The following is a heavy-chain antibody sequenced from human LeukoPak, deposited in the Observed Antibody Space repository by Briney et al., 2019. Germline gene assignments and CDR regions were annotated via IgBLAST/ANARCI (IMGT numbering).Heavy chain of an antibody. D-gene: IGHD3-9*01. Sequence: PSETLSLTRTVSGGSISSYYWSWIRQPPGKGLEWIGYIYYSGSTNYNPSLKSRVTISVDTSKNQFSLKLSSVTAADTAVFYCARETPYYDILTGSRWFDPWGQGTLVTVSS. V-gene: IGHV4-59*01. CDR1: GGSISSYY. CDR2: IYYSGST. CDR3: ARETPYYDILTGSRWFDP. J-gene: IGHJ5*02.